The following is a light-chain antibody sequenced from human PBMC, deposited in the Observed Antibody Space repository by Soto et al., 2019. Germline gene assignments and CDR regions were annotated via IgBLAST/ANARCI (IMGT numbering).Light chain of an antibody. Sequence: AIQWTQCASSLSASLGDRFRSTCVGSQVISSALAWYQHKPGKAPQLMIYDASSLESGVPSRFSGSGSGTEFTLTISSLQTDDFETYYCQQSNSYPTWTFGQGTQVDIK. V-gene: IGKV1-13*02. J-gene: IGKJ1*01. CDR1: QVISSA. CDR3: QQSNSYPTWT. CDR2: DAS.